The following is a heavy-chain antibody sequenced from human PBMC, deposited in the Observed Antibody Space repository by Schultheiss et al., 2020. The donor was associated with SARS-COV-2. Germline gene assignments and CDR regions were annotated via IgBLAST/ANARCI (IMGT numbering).Heavy chain of an antibody. CDR2: INHSGST. V-gene: IGHV4-34*01. D-gene: IGHD5-24*01. CDR1: GGSFSGYY. CDR3: ARGRNHGYSNHGGFDY. J-gene: IGHJ4*02. Sequence: GSLRLSCAVYGGSFSGYYWSWIRQPPGKGLEWIGEINHSGSTNYNPSLKSRVTISVDTSKNQFSLKLSSVTAADTAVYYCARGRNHGYSNHGGFDYWGQGALVTVSS.